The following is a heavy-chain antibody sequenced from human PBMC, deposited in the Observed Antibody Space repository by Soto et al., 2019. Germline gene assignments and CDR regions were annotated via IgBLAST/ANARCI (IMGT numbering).Heavy chain of an antibody. V-gene: IGHV3-30-3*01. CDR2: ISYDGSNK. CDR1: GFTFSSYA. J-gene: IGHJ4*02. Sequence: QVQLVESGGGVVQPGRSLRLSCAASGFTFSSYAMHWVRQAPGKGLEWVAVISYDGSNKYYADSVKGRFTISRDNSKNTLYLQMNSLRAEDTAVYYCARAYSRGWYSHWGQGTLVTVSS. CDR3: ARAYSRGWYSH. D-gene: IGHD6-19*01.